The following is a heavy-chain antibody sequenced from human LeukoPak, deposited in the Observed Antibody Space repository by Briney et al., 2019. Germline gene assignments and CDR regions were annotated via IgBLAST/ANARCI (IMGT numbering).Heavy chain of an antibody. CDR1: GFTFSSYA. V-gene: IGHV4-59*01. J-gene: IGHJ4*02. CDR2: IYYSGST. CDR3: ARGRGVATIGLPVDY. Sequence: PGGSLRLSCAASGFTFSSYAMSWIRQPPGKGLEWIGYIYYSGSTNYNPSLKSRVTISVDTSKNQFSLKLSSVTAADTAVYYCARGRGVATIGLPVDYWGQGTLVTVSS. D-gene: IGHD5-24*01.